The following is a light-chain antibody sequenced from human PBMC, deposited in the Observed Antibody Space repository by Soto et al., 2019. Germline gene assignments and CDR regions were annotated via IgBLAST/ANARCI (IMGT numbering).Light chain of an antibody. CDR2: YNS. J-gene: IGLJ1*01. CDR3: ATWDDSLSGYV. Sequence: QSVLTQPPSVSGAPGQRVTISCTGSSSNIGAGYDVHWYQQRPGTAPKLLIYYNSQRPSGVPDRFSGSKSGTSASLAISGLRSEDEADYYCATWDDSLSGYVFGTGTKLTVL. V-gene: IGLV1-40*01. CDR1: SSNIGAGYD.